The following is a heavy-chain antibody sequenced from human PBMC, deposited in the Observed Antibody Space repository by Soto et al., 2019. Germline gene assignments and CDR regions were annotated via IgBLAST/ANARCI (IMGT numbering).Heavy chain of an antibody. D-gene: IGHD3-22*01. CDR3: ASRYDSSDY. Sequence: QVQLVQSGAEVKKPGSSVKVSCKASGGTFSSYTISWVRPAPGQGLEWMGRIIPILGIANYAQKFQGRVTITADKSTSTAYMERSSLRSEDTAVYYCASRYDSSDYWGQGTLVTVSS. V-gene: IGHV1-69*02. CDR2: IIPILGIA. CDR1: GGTFSSYT. J-gene: IGHJ4*02.